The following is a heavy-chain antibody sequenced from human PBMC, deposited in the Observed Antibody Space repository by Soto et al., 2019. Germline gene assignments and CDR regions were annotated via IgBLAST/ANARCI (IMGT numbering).Heavy chain of an antibody. Sequence: GGSLRLSCAASGFTFSSYAMSWVRQAPGKGLEWVSAISGSGGSTYYADSVKGRFTISRDNSKNTLYLQMNSLRAEDTAVYYCAKSIHYYDSSGYSDYYYYGMDVWGQGTTVTVSS. D-gene: IGHD3-22*01. CDR3: AKSIHYYDSSGYSDYYYYGMDV. CDR1: GFTFSSYA. CDR2: ISGSGGST. V-gene: IGHV3-23*01. J-gene: IGHJ6*02.